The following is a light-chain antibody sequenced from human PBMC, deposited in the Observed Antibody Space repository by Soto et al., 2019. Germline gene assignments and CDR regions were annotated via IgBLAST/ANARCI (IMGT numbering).Light chain of an antibody. CDR3: HSYDRSLSGSV. CDR2: EVV. Sequence: QSALTQPASVSGSPGQSITISCTGTSGDIGGYNSVSWYQQHPGKAPKLLIYEVVKRPSGVPDRFSGSKSGTSASLAITGLLAEDEADYYCHSYDRSLSGSVFGGGTKLTVL. J-gene: IGLJ3*02. V-gene: IGLV2-14*01. CDR1: SGDIGGYNS.